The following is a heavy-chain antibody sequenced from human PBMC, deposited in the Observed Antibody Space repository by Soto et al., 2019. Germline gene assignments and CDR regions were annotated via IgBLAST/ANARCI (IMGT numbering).Heavy chain of an antibody. CDR2: INGGGTT. Sequence: EVQLLESGGNLVQPGGSLRLSCAASGLTFSNYGRNWVRQAPGKGREWVLGINGGGTTYYADSAKGRFTVSRDNFKNTLYLQMNSLRADDTAVYYCAKTRGYFDYWGQGTLVTVSS. J-gene: IGHJ4*02. D-gene: IGHD3-10*01. V-gene: IGHV3-23*01. CDR1: GLTFSNYG. CDR3: AKTRGYFDY.